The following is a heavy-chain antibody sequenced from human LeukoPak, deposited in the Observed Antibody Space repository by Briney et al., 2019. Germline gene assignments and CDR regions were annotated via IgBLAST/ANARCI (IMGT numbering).Heavy chain of an antibody. V-gene: IGHV3-74*01. CDR3: ARAPSEIGGYYPEYFRH. CDR2: IKIDGST. CDR1: GFTFSTYW. Sequence: GGSLRLSCAASGFTFSTYWMHWVRQAPGKGLVWVSRIKIDGSTNYADSVKGRFTISRDNAKNTVSLQMNSLRPEDTGVYYCARAPSEIGGYYPEYFRHWGQGTLVTVSS. J-gene: IGHJ1*01. D-gene: IGHD3-22*01.